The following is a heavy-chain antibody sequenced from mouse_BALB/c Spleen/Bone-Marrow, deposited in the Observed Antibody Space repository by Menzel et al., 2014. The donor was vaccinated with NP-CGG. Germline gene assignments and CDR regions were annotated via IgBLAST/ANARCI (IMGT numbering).Heavy chain of an antibody. CDR3: ARSRYGSYYGY. J-gene: IGHJ2*01. V-gene: IGHV1S56*01. Sequence: VQLQQSGPELVKPGASVRISCKASNYTFTTYYIYWVKQRPGQGLEWIGWIYPGNVNTKYNEKFKVKATLTVDKSSSTGYMQLSSLTAEDSAVYFCARSRYGSYYGYWGQGTPLTVSS. CDR2: IYPGNVNT. D-gene: IGHD1-1*01. CDR1: NYTFTTYY.